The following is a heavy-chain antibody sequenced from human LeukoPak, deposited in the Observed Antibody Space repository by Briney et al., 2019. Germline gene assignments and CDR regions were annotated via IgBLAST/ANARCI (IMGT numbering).Heavy chain of an antibody. D-gene: IGHD2-21*01. J-gene: IGHJ3*01. Sequence: SESLSLTCTVSGGSISSYFWSWLRQPPGEGLEWIGFISSGGDTNYNPSLKSRVSISETTSKGQFSLELSSVTAADMAVYYCASHGDCGGTNCLAFDVWGQGAMVIVSS. V-gene: IGHV4-4*09. CDR2: ISSGGDT. CDR1: GGSISSYF. CDR3: ASHGDCGGTNCLAFDV.